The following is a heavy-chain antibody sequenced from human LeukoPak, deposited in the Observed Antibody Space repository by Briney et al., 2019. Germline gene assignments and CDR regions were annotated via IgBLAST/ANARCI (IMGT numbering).Heavy chain of an antibody. D-gene: IGHD1-26*01. CDR3: VRQMVGASFDY. CDR1: GFTFRSYW. J-gene: IGHJ4*02. V-gene: IGHV3-7*01. CDR2: INQDGSET. Sequence: GGSLRLSCVSSGFTFRSYWMSWVRQAPGKGLEWVANINQDGSETYYVDSVRGRFTFSRDNAENSVYLQMNSLRAEDTAVYYCVRQMVGASFDYWGQGTLVTVSS.